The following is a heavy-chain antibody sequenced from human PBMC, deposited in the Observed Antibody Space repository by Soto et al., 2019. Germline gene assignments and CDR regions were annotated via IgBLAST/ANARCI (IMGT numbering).Heavy chain of an antibody. J-gene: IGHJ4*02. CDR1: GDSISSDKW. CDR3: ARGGDWQVDY. D-gene: IGHD2-21*02. Sequence: QVQLQESGPGLVKPSGTLSLTCAVSGDSISSDKWWSWVRQPPGKGLEWIGEIHHSGRTNYNPSLQSRVTILVEKSKNQVPLELSSMTAADTAVYYCARGGDWQVDYWGQGPLVTVSS. V-gene: IGHV4-4*02. CDR2: IHHSGRT.